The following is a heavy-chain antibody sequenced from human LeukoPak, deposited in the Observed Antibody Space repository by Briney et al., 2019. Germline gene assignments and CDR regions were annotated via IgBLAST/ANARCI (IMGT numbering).Heavy chain of an antibody. Sequence: GGSLRLSCAASGFTFSIYAMSWVRQAPGKGLEWVSSVTGSGSGGSTFYADSVKGRFTISRDNSKNTLYLQMNSLRAEDTAVYYCVGTVPAASTQAWDYWGQGTLVTVSS. CDR2: VTGSGSGGST. V-gene: IGHV3-23*01. CDR3: VGTVPAASTQAWDY. D-gene: IGHD2-2*01. J-gene: IGHJ4*02. CDR1: GFTFSIYA.